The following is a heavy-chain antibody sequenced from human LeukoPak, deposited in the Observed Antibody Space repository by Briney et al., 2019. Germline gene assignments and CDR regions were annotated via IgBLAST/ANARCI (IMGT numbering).Heavy chain of an antibody. Sequence: GGSLRLSCAASGFTFSSYAMHWVRQAPGKGLEWVAVISYDGSNKYYADSVKGRFTISRDNAKNSLYLQMNSLRAEDTAVYYCARDTPPATYYDFWSGYTIPPPFDYWGQGTLVTVSS. J-gene: IGHJ4*02. CDR3: ARDTPPATYYDFWSGYTIPPPFDY. CDR2: ISYDGSNK. V-gene: IGHV3-30-3*01. CDR1: GFTFSSYA. D-gene: IGHD3-3*01.